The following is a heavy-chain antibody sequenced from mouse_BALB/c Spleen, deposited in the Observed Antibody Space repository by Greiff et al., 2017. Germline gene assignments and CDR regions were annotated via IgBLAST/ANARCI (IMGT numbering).Heavy chain of an antibody. V-gene: IGHV1-87*01. D-gene: IGHD3-2*02. J-gene: IGHJ2*01. CDR2: IYPGDGDT. Sequence: VQLVESGAELARPGASVKLSCKASGYTFTSYWMQWVKQRPGQGLEWIGAIYPGDGDTRYTQKFKGKATLTADKSSSTAYMQLSSLASEDSAVYYCARGYGGDYWGQGTTLTVSS. CDR1: GYTFTSYW. CDR3: ARGYGGDY.